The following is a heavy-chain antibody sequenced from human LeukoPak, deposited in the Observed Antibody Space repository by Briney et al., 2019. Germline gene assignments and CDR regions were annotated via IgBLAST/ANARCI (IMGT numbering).Heavy chain of an antibody. D-gene: IGHD3-9*01. CDR1: GVSISTYY. J-gene: IGHJ4*02. V-gene: IGHV4-4*07. CDR2: IYTSGST. Sequence: PSETLSLTCTVSGVSISTYYWSWIRQPAGKGPEWIGRIYTSGSTNYNPSLKSRVTISVDTSKNQFSLKLSSVTAADTAVYYCARAMRYFDWFPLTDYWGQGTLVTVSS. CDR3: ARAMRYFDWFPLTDY.